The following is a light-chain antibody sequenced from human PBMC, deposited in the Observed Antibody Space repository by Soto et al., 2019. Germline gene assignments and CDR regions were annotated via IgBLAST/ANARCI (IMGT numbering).Light chain of an antibody. CDR3: QVWDSSSDHIL. V-gene: IGLV3-21*02. J-gene: IGLJ2*01. CDR1: NIGSIG. Sequence: SYELTQATSVSVAPGQTATVTCGGSNIGSIGVHWYQQRPGQAPVLVVHDDSDRPSGIPERFSGSNSGNTATLTINRVEAGDEADYYCQVWDSSSDHILFGRGTKLTVL. CDR2: DDS.